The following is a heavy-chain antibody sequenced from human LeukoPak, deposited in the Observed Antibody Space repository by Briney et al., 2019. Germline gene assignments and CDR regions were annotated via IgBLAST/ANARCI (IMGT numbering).Heavy chain of an antibody. D-gene: IGHD1-26*01. CDR3: GRGLYGSYFRYFDY. Sequence: SETLSLTCAVYGGSFSGYYWSWIRQPPGKGLEWIGEINHSGSTNYNPSLKSRVTISVDTSKNQFSLKLSSVTAADTAVYYCGRGLYGSYFRYFDYWGQGTLVTVSS. V-gene: IGHV4-34*01. CDR1: GGSFSGYY. J-gene: IGHJ4*02. CDR2: INHSGST.